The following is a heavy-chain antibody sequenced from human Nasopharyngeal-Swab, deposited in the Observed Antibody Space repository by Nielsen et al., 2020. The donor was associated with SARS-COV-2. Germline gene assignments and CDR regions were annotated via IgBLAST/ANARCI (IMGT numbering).Heavy chain of an antibody. D-gene: IGHD6-6*01. CDR3: ARDLAGSSSDFDY. CDR2: INAGNGNT. J-gene: IGHJ4*02. CDR1: GYTFTSYA. V-gene: IGHV1-3*01. Sequence: ASVQVSCKASGYTFTSYAMHWVRHAPGQRLEWMGWINAGNGNTKYSQKFQGRVTITRDTSASTAYMELSSLRSEDTAVYYCARDLAGSSSDFDYWGQGTLVTVSS.